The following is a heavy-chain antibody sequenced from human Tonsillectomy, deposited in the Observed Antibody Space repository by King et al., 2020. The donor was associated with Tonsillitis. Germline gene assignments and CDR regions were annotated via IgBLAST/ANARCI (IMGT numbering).Heavy chain of an antibody. J-gene: IGHJ4*02. D-gene: IGHD3-22*01. V-gene: IGHV3-9*01. CDR3: GKDTGMGYDNSGYYYVYPFDY. Sequence: VQLVESGGGLVQPGWSLRLSCAASGFTFDDYAMHWVRQGPGKGLEWVSGISWNSGTIGYADSVKGRFTISRDNAKKSLYLQMNNLRPEDTALYYCGKDTGMGYDNSGYYYVYPFDYWGQGTLVTVSS. CDR2: ISWNSGTI. CDR1: GFTFDDYA.